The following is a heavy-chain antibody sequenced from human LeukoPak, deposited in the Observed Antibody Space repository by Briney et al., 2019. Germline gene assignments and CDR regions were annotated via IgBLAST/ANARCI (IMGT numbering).Heavy chain of an antibody. D-gene: IGHD2-2*01. CDR3: ARDQIAVPAAQYSS. Sequence: SETLSLTCTVSGDSISPYYWSWIRQPPGKGLEWVGYFFYRGSTNYNASLKSRVTISLDTSKNQFSLKLSSVTAADTAVYYCARDQIAVPAAQYSSWGQGTLVTVSS. V-gene: IGHV4-59*01. CDR2: FFYRGST. J-gene: IGHJ4*02. CDR1: GDSISPYY.